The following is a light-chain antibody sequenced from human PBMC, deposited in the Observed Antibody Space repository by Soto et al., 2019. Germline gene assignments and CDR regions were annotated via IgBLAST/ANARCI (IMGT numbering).Light chain of an antibody. V-gene: IGLV2-14*01. CDR1: SSDVGGYNY. J-gene: IGLJ1*01. CDR2: EVS. Sequence: QSALTQPASVSGSPGQSITISCTGTSSDVGGYNYVSWYQQHPGKAPKPMIYEVSNRPSGVSNRFSGSKSGNTASLTISGLQAEDEDDYYCSSYTSSSTLYVFGTGTKVTVL. CDR3: SSYTSSSTLYV.